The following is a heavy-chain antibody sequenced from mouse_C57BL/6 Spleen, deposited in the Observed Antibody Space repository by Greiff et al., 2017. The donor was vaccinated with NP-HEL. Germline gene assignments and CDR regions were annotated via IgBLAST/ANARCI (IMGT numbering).Heavy chain of an antibody. CDR1: GYTFTEYT. V-gene: IGHV1-62-2*01. CDR3: ARPYYYGSREVPYFDY. Sequence: VQLQQSGAELVKPGASVKLSCKASGYTFTEYTIHWVKQRSGQGLEWIGWFYPGSGSIKYNEKFKDKATLTADKSSSTGYMELSRLTSEDSAVYFCARPYYYGSREVPYFDYWGQGTTLTVSS. D-gene: IGHD1-1*01. CDR2: FYPGSGSI. J-gene: IGHJ2*01.